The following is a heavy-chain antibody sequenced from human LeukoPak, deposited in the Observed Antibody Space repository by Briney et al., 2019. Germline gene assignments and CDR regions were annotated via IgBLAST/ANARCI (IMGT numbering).Heavy chain of an antibody. J-gene: IGHJ4*02. D-gene: IGHD6-13*01. Sequence: SETLCLSCAVSGYSMSSVYYGGWIRHPPGKVLYWIGSTYHSGSTYYNPSLKSRVTISVDTSKNQSSLKLSSGTGADTAVYYCARARVAAARPFVYWGQGTLVTVSS. CDR3: ARARVAAARPFVY. CDR1: GYSMSSVYY. CDR2: TYHSGST. V-gene: IGHV4-38-2*01.